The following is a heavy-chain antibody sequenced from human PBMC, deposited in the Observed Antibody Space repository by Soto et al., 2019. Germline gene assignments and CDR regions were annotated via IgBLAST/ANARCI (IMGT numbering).Heavy chain of an antibody. CDR3: ARPGSGYDILTGQYFYYYHAIDV. J-gene: IGHJ6*02. Sequence: QVHLVDSGGGVVQPGRSLRLSCTTSGFLFNTYAMHWVRQAPGKGLEWVAVMSHDGSRTYYADAVKGRFTISRDNSQNTLYLQMNSLTTEDTAVYYCARPGSGYDILTGQYFYYYHAIDVWGQGTTVIVSS. CDR2: MSHDGSRT. V-gene: IGHV3-30-3*01. D-gene: IGHD3-9*01. CDR1: GFLFNTYA.